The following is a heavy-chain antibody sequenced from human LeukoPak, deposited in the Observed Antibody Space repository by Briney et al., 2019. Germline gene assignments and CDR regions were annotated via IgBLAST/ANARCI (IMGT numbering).Heavy chain of an antibody. CDR2: ISGGHDST. V-gene: IGHV3-23*01. Sequence: GGSLRLSCAASGLTFIDHAMSWVRQAPGKGLEWVSTISGGHDSTFYADSVKGRFIISRDTSKNTLYLQMNSLRAEDTAVYYCAKRPTQYFDWSDAFDMWGQGTVVTVSS. CDR1: GLTFIDHA. D-gene: IGHD3-9*01. CDR3: AKRPTQYFDWSDAFDM. J-gene: IGHJ3*02.